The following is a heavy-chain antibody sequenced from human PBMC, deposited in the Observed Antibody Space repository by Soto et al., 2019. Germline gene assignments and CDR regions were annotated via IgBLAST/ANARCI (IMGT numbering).Heavy chain of an antibody. CDR2: LTRTGTT. CDR1: GFSFSDYS. V-gene: IGHV3-23*01. CDR3: AKRATTVPTPGNYFDC. Sequence: PGGSLRLSCVASGFSFSDYSMIWVRQGPGRGLEWVATLTRTGTTFYADSVKGRFTISRDNSRNTLSLQMYSLRAEDTARYYCAKRATTVPTPGNYFDCWGQGTLVTVSS. D-gene: IGHD1-1*01. J-gene: IGHJ4*02.